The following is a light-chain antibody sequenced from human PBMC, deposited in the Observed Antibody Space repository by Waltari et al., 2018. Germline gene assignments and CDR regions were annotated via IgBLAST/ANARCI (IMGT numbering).Light chain of an antibody. CDR3: SSYAGTNILE. CDR1: SSDVGGYTF. V-gene: IGLV2-8*01. Sequence: QSALTQPPSASGSPGQSVTISCTGTSSDVGGYTFVSWYQQHPGKAPKLIIFEVNKRPSGVPDRFSGSKSGNTASLTVSGLQSEDEADYYCSSYAGTNILEFGGVTKLTVL. CDR2: EVN. J-gene: IGLJ2*01.